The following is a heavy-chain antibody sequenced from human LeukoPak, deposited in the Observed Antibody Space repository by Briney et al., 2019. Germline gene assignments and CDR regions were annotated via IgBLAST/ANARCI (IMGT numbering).Heavy chain of an antibody. CDR2: ISGSSSTI. V-gene: IGHV3-48*01. Sequence: QTGGSLRLSCAASGFTFSSYSMNWVRQAPGKGLEWGSYISGSSSTIYYADSVKGRFTISRDNGKNTLYLQMNNLRAEDTAVYYCARGGQLNTWSNLDYWGQGALVTVSS. CDR3: ARGGQLNTWSNLDY. D-gene: IGHD2-8*01. J-gene: IGHJ4*02. CDR1: GFTFSSYS.